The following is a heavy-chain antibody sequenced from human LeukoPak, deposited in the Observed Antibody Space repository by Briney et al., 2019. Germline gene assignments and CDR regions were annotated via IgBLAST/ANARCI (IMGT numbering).Heavy chain of an antibody. Sequence: GESLRLSCAASGFTFTNLPMSWVRQAPGKGLEWVSAISGSGGTTYYADSVRGRFTISRDNSKNTLYLQMNSLRAEDTAVYYCAKDPPDILTGYFLRTGFDYWGQGTLVAVSS. CDR1: GFTFTNLP. V-gene: IGHV3-23*01. D-gene: IGHD3-9*01. J-gene: IGHJ4*02. CDR3: AKDPPDILTGYFLRTGFDY. CDR2: ISGSGGTT.